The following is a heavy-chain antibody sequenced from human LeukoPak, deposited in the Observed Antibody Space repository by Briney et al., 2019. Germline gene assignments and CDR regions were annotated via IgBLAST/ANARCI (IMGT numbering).Heavy chain of an antibody. CDR3: AKDIVTSNSYYFDY. V-gene: IGHV3-9*01. Sequence: GRSLRLSCAASGFTFDDYAMHWVRQAPGKDLEWVSGISWNSGSIGYADSVKGRFTISRDNAKNSLYLQMNSLRAEDTALYYCAKDIVTSNSYYFDYWGQGTLVTVSS. CDR2: ISWNSGSI. J-gene: IGHJ4*02. D-gene: IGHD1-7*01. CDR1: GFTFDDYA.